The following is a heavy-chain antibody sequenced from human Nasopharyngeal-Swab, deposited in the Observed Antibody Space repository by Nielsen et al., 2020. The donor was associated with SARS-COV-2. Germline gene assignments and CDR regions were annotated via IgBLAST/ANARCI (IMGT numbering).Heavy chain of an antibody. V-gene: IGHV3-15*01. J-gene: IGHJ3*02. D-gene: IGHD1-26*01. Sequence: GESLKISCVVSGFTFSNAWMSWVRQAPGKGLEWVGRIKRKNDGGTTGYAAPVKGRFTISRDDSKNTLYLQMNSLKTEDTAVYYCARGPPYSGSYWDAFDIWGQGTMVTVSS. CDR2: IKRKNDGGTT. CDR3: ARGPPYSGSYWDAFDI. CDR1: GFTFSNAW.